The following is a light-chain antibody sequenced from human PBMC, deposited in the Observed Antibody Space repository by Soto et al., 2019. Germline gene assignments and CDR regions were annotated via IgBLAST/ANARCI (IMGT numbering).Light chain of an antibody. V-gene: IGKV1-9*01. Sequence: DIQLTQSPSFLSASVGDTVTITCRASQDMGSYLAWYQQKPGKAPKLLIYSASTLQGGVPSRFSGSGAGTEFNLTISNLQPEDFAVYHCQQLFRYPITFGQGTRLEI. CDR2: SAS. CDR1: QDMGSY. CDR3: QQLFRYPIT. J-gene: IGKJ5*01.